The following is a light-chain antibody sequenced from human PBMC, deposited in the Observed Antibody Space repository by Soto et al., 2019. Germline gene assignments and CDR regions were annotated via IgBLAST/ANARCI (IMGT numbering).Light chain of an antibody. CDR3: SSYRRGSTYV. J-gene: IGLJ1*01. CDR1: PSDIGAYNY. V-gene: IGLV2-14*03. CDR2: DVT. Sequence: QSVLTQPASVSGSPGQSITISCSGTPSDIGAYNYVSWYQHHPGKAPKVLIYDVTNRPSGVSSRFSGSKSGNTASLTISGLQAEDEADYYCSSYRRGSTYVFGTGTKVTVL.